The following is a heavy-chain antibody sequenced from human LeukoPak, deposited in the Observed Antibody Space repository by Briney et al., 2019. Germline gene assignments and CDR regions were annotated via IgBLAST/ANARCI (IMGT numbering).Heavy chain of an antibody. V-gene: IGHV3-21*01. Sequence: AGSLRLSCAASGFTFGSYTMNWVRQGPGQGLELVSSISSNSSYIYYADSLKGRFTISRDNAKNSLYLQMNSLRAEDTAVYYCARRSRAYCGGDCNIRVNAFDIWGQGTMVTVSS. CDR2: ISSNSSYI. CDR3: ARRSRAYCGGDCNIRVNAFDI. J-gene: IGHJ3*02. D-gene: IGHD2-21*02. CDR1: GFTFGSYT.